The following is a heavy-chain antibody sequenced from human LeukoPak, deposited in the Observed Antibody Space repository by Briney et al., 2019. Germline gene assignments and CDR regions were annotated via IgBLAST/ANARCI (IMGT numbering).Heavy chain of an antibody. Sequence: AGGSLRLSCAASGFTFDDYGMSWVRQAPGKGLEWVANINQDGSEKYYVDSVKGRFTISKDNAKNSLYLQMNSLKDEDTSVYYCASSRNWGQGTLVTVSS. CDR2: INQDGSEK. J-gene: IGHJ4*02. V-gene: IGHV3-7*02. CDR3: ASSRN. CDR1: GFTFDDYG.